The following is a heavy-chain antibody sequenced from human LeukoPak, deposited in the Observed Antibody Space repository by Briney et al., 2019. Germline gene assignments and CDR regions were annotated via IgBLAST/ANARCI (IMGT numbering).Heavy chain of an antibody. CDR2: ISSSGSTI. V-gene: IGHV3-11*01. CDR1: GFTFSDYY. CDR3: ARVPSVAFPGYFDY. D-gene: IGHD6-19*01. Sequence: GGSLRLSCAASGFTFSDYYMSWIRQAPGKGLEWGLYISSSGSTIYYADYVKGRFTISRDNAKTSLYLQMNSLRAEDTAVYYCARVPSVAFPGYFDYWGQGTLVNVSS. J-gene: IGHJ4*02.